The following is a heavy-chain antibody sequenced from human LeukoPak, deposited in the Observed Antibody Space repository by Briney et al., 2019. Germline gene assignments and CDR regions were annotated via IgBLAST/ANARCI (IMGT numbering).Heavy chain of an antibody. CDR1: GYTLTELS. Sequence: ASVKVSCKVSGYTLTELSMHWVRQAPGQGLEWMGWINPNSGGTNYAQKFQGRVTMTRNTSINTAYMELSRLRSDDTAVYYCARGLRGSPAFDYWGQGTLVTVSS. D-gene: IGHD2-2*01. V-gene: IGHV1-2*02. CDR3: ARGLRGSPAFDY. CDR2: INPNSGGT. J-gene: IGHJ4*02.